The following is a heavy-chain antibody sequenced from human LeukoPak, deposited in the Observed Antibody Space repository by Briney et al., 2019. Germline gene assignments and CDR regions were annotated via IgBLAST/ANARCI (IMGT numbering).Heavy chain of an antibody. V-gene: IGHV4-39*01. Sequence: SETLSLTCTVSGDSISSSNCYWGWIRQPPGKGLEWIGSIYFSGGTYYNASLKSRVTISVDTSKNQFSLKLSSVTAADTAVYYCARRLTVYYYDSSGPSHRSERRQERYNWFDPWGQGTLVTVSS. CDR3: ARRLTVYYYDSSGPSHRSERRQERYNWFDP. CDR2: IYFSGGT. J-gene: IGHJ5*02. D-gene: IGHD3-22*01. CDR1: GDSISSSNCY.